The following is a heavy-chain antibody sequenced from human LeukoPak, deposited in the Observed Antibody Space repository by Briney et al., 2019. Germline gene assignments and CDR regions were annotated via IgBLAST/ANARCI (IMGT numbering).Heavy chain of an antibody. J-gene: IGHJ4*02. CDR2: INHSGST. CDR3: ARVSRITIFGVVNAFDY. D-gene: IGHD3-3*01. Sequence: PSETLSLTCAVYGGSFSGYYWSWLRQPPGKGLEWIGEINHSGSTNYNPSLKSRVTISVDTSKNQFSLKLSSVTAADTAVYYCARVSRITIFGVVNAFDYWGQGTLVTVSS. CDR1: GGSFSGYY. V-gene: IGHV4-34*01.